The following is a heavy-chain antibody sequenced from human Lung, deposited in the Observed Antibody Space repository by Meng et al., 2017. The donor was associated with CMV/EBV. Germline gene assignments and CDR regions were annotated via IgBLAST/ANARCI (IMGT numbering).Heavy chain of an antibody. J-gene: IGHJ3*02. D-gene: IGHD3/OR15-3a*01. CDR1: GFSPSSYN. V-gene: IGHV3-21*01. CDR3: AREIRALGPVKNRLNAFDK. CDR2: IDSSITYI. Sequence: GGSLRLXXVASGFSPSSYNMNWVRQAPGKGLEWVSPIDSSITYILYADSVKGRFTISRDNAKNTLYLQMNSLRAEDTAVYYCAREIRALGPVKNRLNAFDKWGQGTMVXVSS.